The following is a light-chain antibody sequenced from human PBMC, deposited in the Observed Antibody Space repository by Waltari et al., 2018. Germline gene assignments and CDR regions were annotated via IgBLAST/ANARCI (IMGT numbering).Light chain of an antibody. CDR3: QQFITFPFT. J-gene: IGKJ3*01. CDR2: ATS. V-gene: IGKV1-9*01. CDR1: EDILTY. Sequence: DIQLTQSPSFLSASVGDRIALTCRASEDILTYLAWYQQKPGKAPKLLIYATSTLRDEVPSRFSGSGFGTEFTLTIGSLQPEDFATYFCQQFITFPFTFGPGTKVDIK.